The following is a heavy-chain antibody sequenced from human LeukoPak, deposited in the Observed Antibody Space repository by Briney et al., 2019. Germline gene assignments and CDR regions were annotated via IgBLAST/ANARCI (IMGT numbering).Heavy chain of an antibody. D-gene: IGHD5-18*01. CDR1: GFTFSSYG. V-gene: IGHV3-30*18. J-gene: IGHJ4*02. Sequence: GRSLRLSCAASGFTFSSYGMHWVRQAPGKGLEWVAVISYDGSNKYYADSVKGRFTISRDNSKNTLYLKMNSLRAEDTAVYYCAKELGYSYGLFDYWGQGTLVTVSS. CDR2: ISYDGSNK. CDR3: AKELGYSYGLFDY.